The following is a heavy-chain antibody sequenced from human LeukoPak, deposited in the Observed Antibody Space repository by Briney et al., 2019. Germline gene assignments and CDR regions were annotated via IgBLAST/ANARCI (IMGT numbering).Heavy chain of an antibody. D-gene: IGHD3-22*01. Sequence: PGGSLRLSCAASGFTFSSYSMNWVRQAPGKGLEWVSSISSSSSYIYYADSVKGRFTISRGNAKNSLYLQMNSLRAEDTAVYYCARDTPPSGYYYEFGSYWGQGTLVTVSS. V-gene: IGHV3-21*01. CDR3: ARDTPPSGYYYEFGSY. J-gene: IGHJ4*02. CDR2: ISSSSSYI. CDR1: GFTFSSYS.